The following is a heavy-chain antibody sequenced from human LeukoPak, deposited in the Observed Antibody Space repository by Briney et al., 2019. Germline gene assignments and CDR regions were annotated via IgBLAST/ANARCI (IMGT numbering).Heavy chain of an antibody. CDR2: IIGSDDST. V-gene: IGHV3-23*01. CDR1: VFTFSIDA. Sequence: GGSLRLSCVASVFTFSIDAMSSVRQAPWKGLECGSAIIGSDDSTYYAHSVKGAFTISKDNSNNTLYQQMRSLSADDTAVYHCANAASNSWYYFDHWGQGPLVTVSS. CDR3: ANAASNSWYYFDH. J-gene: IGHJ4*02. D-gene: IGHD6-13*01.